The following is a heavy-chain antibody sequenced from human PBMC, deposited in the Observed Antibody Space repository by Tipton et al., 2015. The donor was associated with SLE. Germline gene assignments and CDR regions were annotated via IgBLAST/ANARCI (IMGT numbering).Heavy chain of an antibody. CDR2: ISWDGGDI. CDR3: AKDVTPLGIVVVTSSSFDY. V-gene: IGHV3-9*01. Sequence: SLRLSCAASGFTFDDYAMNWVRQAPGKDLEWVSGISWDGGDIDYADSVRGRFTISRNNAKNSLYLQMNSLRDEDTAFYYCAKDVTPLGIVVVTSSSFDYWGQGTLVTVSS. CDR1: GFTFDDYA. D-gene: IGHD3-22*01. J-gene: IGHJ4*02.